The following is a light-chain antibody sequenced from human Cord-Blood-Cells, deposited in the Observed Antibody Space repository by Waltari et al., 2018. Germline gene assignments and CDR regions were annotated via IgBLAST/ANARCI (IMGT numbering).Light chain of an antibody. CDR2: DKN. J-gene: IGLJ3*02. V-gene: IGLV3-19*01. Sequence: SSELTQDPAVSVAFGQTVRITCQGDSLRSYYASWYQQKPGQDPVLVIYDKNNRPSGIPDRFSGSSSGNTASLTITGAQAEDEADYYCNSRDSSGNHWVFGGGTKLTVL. CDR1: SLRSYY. CDR3: NSRDSSGNHWV.